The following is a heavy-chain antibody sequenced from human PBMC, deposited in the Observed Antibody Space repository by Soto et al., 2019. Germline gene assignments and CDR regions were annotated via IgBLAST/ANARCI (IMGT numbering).Heavy chain of an antibody. V-gene: IGHV3-30*03. CDR3: VQRASRAHQALDS. CDR2: ISGDGNDK. J-gene: IGHJ4*02. Sequence: QVQLVESGGGVVQPGRSLRLSCAASGFVFRNFGMHWVRRGPGKGLGWVATISGDGNDKYDPDSMKGRFTISRDNFNHTLYLQLNGLRPEYTGVYHCVQRASRAHQALDSWGQGVLVTVSS. CDR1: GFVFRNFG. D-gene: IGHD1-1*01.